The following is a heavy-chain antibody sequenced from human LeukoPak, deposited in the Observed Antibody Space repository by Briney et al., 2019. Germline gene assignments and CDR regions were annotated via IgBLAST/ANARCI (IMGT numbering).Heavy chain of an antibody. V-gene: IGHV3-30*02. CDR2: IRYDGSNK. D-gene: IGHD7-27*01. CDR3: ARDSGWGSAWVGNDY. CDR1: GFTFSSYG. Sequence: PGGSLRLSCAASGFTFSSYGMHWVRQAPGKGLEWVAFIRYDGSNKYYADSVKGRFTISRDNSKNTLYLQMNSLRAEDTAVYYCARDSGWGSAWVGNDYWGQGTLVTVSS. J-gene: IGHJ4*02.